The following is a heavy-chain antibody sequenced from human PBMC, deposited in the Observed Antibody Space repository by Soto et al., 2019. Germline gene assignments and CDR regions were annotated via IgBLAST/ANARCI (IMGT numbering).Heavy chain of an antibody. CDR3: TRYRGRIVDADLYWFGP. J-gene: IGHJ5*02. D-gene: IGHD3-22*01. CDR2: IDSNGRST. V-gene: IGHV3-74*01. CDR1: GFTFSNYW. Sequence: EVQLVESGGGSVQPGGSLRLSCAASGFTFSNYWMHWVRQVPGKGPVWVSRIDSNGRSTNYADSVKGRFTISRDNAKNTLELQMNSLRVEDTAVDYWTRYRGRIVDADLYWFGPCGKGTLVTVSA.